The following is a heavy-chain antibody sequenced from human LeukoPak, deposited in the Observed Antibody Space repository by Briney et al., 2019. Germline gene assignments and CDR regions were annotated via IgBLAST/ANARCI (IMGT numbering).Heavy chain of an antibody. J-gene: IGHJ4*02. V-gene: IGHV3-30*18. D-gene: IGHD4-17*01. Sequence: GGSLRLSCAASGFTFSSYGMHWVRQAPGKGLEWVAVISYDGSNKYYADSVKGRFTISRDNSKNTLYLQMNSLRAEDTAVYYCAKDLRKGPVPFDYWGQGTLVTVSS. CDR1: GFTFSSYG. CDR3: AKDLRKGPVPFDY. CDR2: ISYDGSNK.